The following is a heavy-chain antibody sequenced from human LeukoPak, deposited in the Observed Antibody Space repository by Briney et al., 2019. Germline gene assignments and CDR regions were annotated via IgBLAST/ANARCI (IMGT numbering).Heavy chain of an antibody. CDR2: IIPIFGTA. J-gene: IGHJ4*02. CDR1: GGTFSSYA. CDR3: ARHTMVRGVIPTEFDY. D-gene: IGHD3-10*01. Sequence: SVKVSCKASGGTFSSYAIGWVRQAPGQGLEWMGGIIPIFGTANYAQKFQGRVTITADESTSTAYMELSSLRSEDTAVYYCARHTMVRGVIPTEFDYWGQGTLVTVSS. V-gene: IGHV1-69*13.